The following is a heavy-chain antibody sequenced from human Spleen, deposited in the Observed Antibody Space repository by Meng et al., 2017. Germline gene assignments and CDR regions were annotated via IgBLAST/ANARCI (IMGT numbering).Heavy chain of an antibody. V-gene: IGHV4-34*01. D-gene: IGHD1-26*01. CDR1: VGSFSDYY. CDR3: AGGPWELDY. CDR2: INHSGST. Sequence: RGGAELLRPSGTLSLPWVVSVGSFSDYYWSWIRQPPGKGLEWIGEINHSGSTNYNPSLESRATISVDTSQNNLSLKLSSVTAADTAVYYCAGGPWELDYWGQGTLVTVSS. J-gene: IGHJ4*02.